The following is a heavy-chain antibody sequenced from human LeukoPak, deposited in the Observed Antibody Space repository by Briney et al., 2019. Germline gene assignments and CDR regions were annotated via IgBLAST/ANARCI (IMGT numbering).Heavy chain of an antibody. D-gene: IGHD4-23*01. CDR3: ARDPGYGGNSGGVDY. V-gene: IGHV4-4*09. J-gene: IGHJ4*02. CDR1: GGSISSYY. CDR2: IYTSGST. Sequence: SETLSLTCTVSGGSISSYYWSWIRQPPGKGLEWIGYIYTSGSTNYNPSLKSRVTISVDTSKNQFSLKLSSVTAADTAVYYCARDPGYGGNSGGVDYWGQGTLVTVSS.